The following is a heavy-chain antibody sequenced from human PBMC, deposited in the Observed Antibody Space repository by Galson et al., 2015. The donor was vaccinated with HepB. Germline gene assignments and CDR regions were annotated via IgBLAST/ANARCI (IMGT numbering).Heavy chain of an antibody. CDR2: TYYRSKWYY. CDR3: ARSAGDLDY. D-gene: IGHD7-27*01. CDR1: GDSVSSNRAA. Sequence: CAISGDSVSSNRAAWNWIRQSPSRGLEWLGRTYYRSKWYYGYAVSVKSRITINPDTSKNQFPLQLNSVTPEDTAVYYCARSAGDLDYWGQGTLVTVSS. J-gene: IGHJ4*02. V-gene: IGHV6-1*01.